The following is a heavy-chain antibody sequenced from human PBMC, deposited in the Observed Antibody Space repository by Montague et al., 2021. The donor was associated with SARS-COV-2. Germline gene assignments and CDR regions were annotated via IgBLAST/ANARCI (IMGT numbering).Heavy chain of an antibody. V-gene: IGHV4-39*07. J-gene: IGHJ6*02. CDR1: GASISSRSYY. CDR2: KYYSGST. CDR3: ARDSRTSGWGYWYHGLDA. Sequence: SETLSLTCTVSGASISSRSYYWGWIRQPPGKGLEWIGFKYYSGSTYYNPTLKSRVTISVDTSKNQFSLKLSSVTAADTALYYCARDSRTSGWGYWYHGLDAWGQGTTVIVSS. D-gene: IGHD6-19*01.